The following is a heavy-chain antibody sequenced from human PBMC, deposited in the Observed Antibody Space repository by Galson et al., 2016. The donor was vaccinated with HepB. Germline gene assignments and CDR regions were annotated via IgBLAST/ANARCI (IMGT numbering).Heavy chain of an antibody. CDR2: ITGSAETT. J-gene: IGHJ4*02. D-gene: IGHD1-1*01. V-gene: IGHV3-23*01. CDR3: ARAQWNPARRAAYFDH. Sequence: SLRLSCAASGFTFSNYAIIWVRQAPGKGLEWVSAITGSAETTYYADSVQGRFIISRDNSKNKLFLEMNSLRSEDTAIYYCARAQWNPARRAAYFDHWGQGIMVTVSS. CDR1: GFTFSNYA.